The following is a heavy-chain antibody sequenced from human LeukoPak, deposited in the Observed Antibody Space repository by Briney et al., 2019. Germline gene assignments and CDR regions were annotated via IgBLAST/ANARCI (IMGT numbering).Heavy chain of an antibody. Sequence: GGSLRLSCAASGFTVSSNYMSWVRQAPGKGLEWVSVIYSGGSTYYADSVKGRFTISRDNSKNRLYLQMNSLRAEDTAVYYCARENPYCSGGSCYSPLDYWGQGTLVTVSS. CDR2: IYSGGST. D-gene: IGHD2-15*01. CDR3: ARENPYCSGGSCYSPLDY. J-gene: IGHJ4*02. CDR1: GFTVSSNY. V-gene: IGHV3-66*01.